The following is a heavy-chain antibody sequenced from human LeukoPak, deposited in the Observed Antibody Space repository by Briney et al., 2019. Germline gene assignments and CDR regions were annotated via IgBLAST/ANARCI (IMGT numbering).Heavy chain of an antibody. CDR1: GFTVSSYY. D-gene: IGHD4-17*01. CDR2: IYDGGST. CDR3: ASCSDDYGDYGWFDP. J-gene: IGHJ5*02. V-gene: IGHV3-66*01. Sequence: GGSLRLSCAASGFTVSSYYMTWVRQAPGKGLEWVSIIYDGGSTYYADSVKGRFSISRDSSKNTLFLQMNSLRAEDTAVYYCASCSDDYGDYGWFDPWGQGTLITVSS.